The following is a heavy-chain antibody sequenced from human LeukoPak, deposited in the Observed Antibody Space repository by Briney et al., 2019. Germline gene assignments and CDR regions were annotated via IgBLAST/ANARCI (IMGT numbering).Heavy chain of an antibody. Sequence: GGSLRLSCAASGLTFSKYSMTWVRQAPGKGLEWVSFIDTSSTTMYYTDSVKGRFTISRDNAKTSLYLQMNSLRAEDTAVYYCARDSRGGAAADFDYWGQGTLVTVSS. CDR1: GLTFSKYS. D-gene: IGHD6-13*01. V-gene: IGHV3-48*04. CDR2: IDTSSTTM. CDR3: ARDSRGGAAADFDY. J-gene: IGHJ4*02.